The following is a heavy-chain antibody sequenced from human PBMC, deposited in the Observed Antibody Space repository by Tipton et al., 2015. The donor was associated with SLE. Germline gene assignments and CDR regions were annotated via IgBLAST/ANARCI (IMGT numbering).Heavy chain of an antibody. Sequence: LRLSCTVSGYSISSGYYWGWIRQPPGKGLECIGSIYHSGSTYYNSSLKSRVTISIDTSKNQFSLKLSSVAAADTAVYHCARLRKPYTYGSGGYYIDYWGQGTLVTVSS. J-gene: IGHJ4*02. CDR3: ARLRKPYTYGSGGYYIDY. V-gene: IGHV4-38-2*02. CDR2: IYHSGST. D-gene: IGHD3-3*01. CDR1: GYSISSGYY.